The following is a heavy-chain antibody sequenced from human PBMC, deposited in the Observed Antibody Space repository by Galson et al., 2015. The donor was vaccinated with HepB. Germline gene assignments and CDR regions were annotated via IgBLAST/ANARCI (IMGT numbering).Heavy chain of an antibody. D-gene: IGHD6-6*01. Sequence: SLRLSCAASGFTFSSYSMNWVRQAPGKGLEWVSSISSSSSYIYYADSVKGRFTISRDNAKNSLYLQMNSLRAEDTAVYYCARDSIEYSSSSPVDYWGQGTLVTVSS. V-gene: IGHV3-21*01. J-gene: IGHJ4*02. CDR3: ARDSIEYSSSSPVDY. CDR2: ISSSSSYI. CDR1: GFTFSSYS.